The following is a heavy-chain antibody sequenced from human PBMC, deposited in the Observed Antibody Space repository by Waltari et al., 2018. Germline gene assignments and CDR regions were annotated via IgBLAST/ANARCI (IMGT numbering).Heavy chain of an antibody. V-gene: IGHV3-74*01. CDR2: ISPDGDKK. D-gene: IGHD3-16*01. J-gene: IGHJ4*02. Sequence: EVQLVESGGGLVQPGGSLRLSCAASGFTFSTPWMHWFRQDPVMGLEAVSRISPDGDKKLYVDSVEGRFTPSRDNAKNTLYLQMSGLRAEDTAVYFWERGGGFWGQGTLVTVSS. CDR3: ERGGGF. CDR1: GFTFSTPW.